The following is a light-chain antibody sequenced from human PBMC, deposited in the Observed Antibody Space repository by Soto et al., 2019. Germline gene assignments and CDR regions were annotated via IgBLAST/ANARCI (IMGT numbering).Light chain of an antibody. CDR2: DAS. V-gene: IGKV1-5*01. J-gene: IGKJ1*01. Sequence: DITMTQSPATLSVSVGDSVTITCRASQSITIWLAWYQQKPGKAPKLLIYDASSLEGGVPSRFSGSGSGTEFTLTISGLQPDDFATYYCQQYNSFSWTFGQGTKV. CDR3: QQYNSFSWT. CDR1: QSITIW.